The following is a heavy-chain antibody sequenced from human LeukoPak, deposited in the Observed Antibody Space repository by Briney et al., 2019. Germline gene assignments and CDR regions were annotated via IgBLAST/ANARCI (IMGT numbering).Heavy chain of an antibody. CDR2: IYTSGST. CDR3: ARDVRIRYFDWSNYYMDV. Sequence: SETLSLTCTVSGNSISSGDNYWSWIRQPAGKGLEWIGRIYTSGSTNYNPSLKSRVTISGDTSKNQFSLRLSSVTAADTAVYYCARDVRIRYFDWSNYYMDVWGKGTTVTISS. D-gene: IGHD3-9*01. CDR1: GNSISSGDNY. J-gene: IGHJ6*03. V-gene: IGHV4-61*02.